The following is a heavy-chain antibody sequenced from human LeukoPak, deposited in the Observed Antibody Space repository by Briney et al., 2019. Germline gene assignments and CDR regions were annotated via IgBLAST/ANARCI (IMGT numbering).Heavy chain of an antibody. Sequence: ASVKVSCKASGYTFTSYGISWVRQAPGQGREWMGWISAYNGNTNYAQKLQGRVTMTTDTSTSTAYMELRSLRSDDTAVYYCARDRVKYYYDSSGYSITPGGYWGQGTLVTVSS. V-gene: IGHV1-18*01. CDR3: ARDRVKYYYDSSGYSITPGGY. D-gene: IGHD3-22*01. CDR2: ISAYNGNT. J-gene: IGHJ4*02. CDR1: GYTFTSYG.